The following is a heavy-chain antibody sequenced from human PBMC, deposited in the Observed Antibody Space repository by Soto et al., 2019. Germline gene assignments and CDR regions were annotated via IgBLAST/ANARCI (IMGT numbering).Heavy chain of an antibody. CDR2: TYYRSKWYY. CDR1: GDSVSSNSAG. V-gene: IGHV6-1*01. J-gene: IGHJ4*01. CDR3: ARGEQYSGRIFDY. Sequence: LSLTCAITGDSVSSNSAGWSWVRQSPSRGLEWLGRTYYRSKWYYEYAVSVRGRITINPDTSKNQYSLQLNSVTPEDTAVYFCARGEQYSGRIFDYWGQGTLFTVS. D-gene: IGHD1-26*01.